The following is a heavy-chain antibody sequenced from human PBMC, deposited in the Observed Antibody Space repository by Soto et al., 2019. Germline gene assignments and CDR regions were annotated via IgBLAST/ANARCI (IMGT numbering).Heavy chain of an antibody. V-gene: IGHV1-69*06. J-gene: IGHJ4*02. CDR1: GGTFSSYA. CDR2: IIPIFGTA. Sequence: ASVKVSCKASGGTFSSYAISWVRQAPGQGLEWMGGIIPIFGTANYAQKFQGRVTITADKSTSTAYMELSSLRSEDTAVYYCARFPDGHTNLDYWGQGTLVTVSS. CDR3: ARFPDGHTNLDY.